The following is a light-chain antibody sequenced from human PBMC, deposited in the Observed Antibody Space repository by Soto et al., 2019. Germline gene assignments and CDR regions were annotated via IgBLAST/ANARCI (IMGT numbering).Light chain of an antibody. CDR1: QSVDNNY. J-gene: IGKJ4*01. CDR3: QQSSYSPLT. V-gene: IGKV3-20*01. CDR2: EAS. Sequence: EIMLTQSPATLSLSPGERATLSCRASQSVDNNYLAWFQQKPGQAPRLLIYEASYRATGVPDRFGGTGSGTDFTLIISRLEPEDFAVYYCQQSSYSPLTFGGGTRVEIK.